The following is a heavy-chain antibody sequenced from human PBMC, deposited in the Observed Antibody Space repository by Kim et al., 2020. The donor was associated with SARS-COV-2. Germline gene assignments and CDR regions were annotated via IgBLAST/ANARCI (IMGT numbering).Heavy chain of an antibody. D-gene: IGHD2-2*01. CDR1: GVTFSCYS. Sequence: GGSLRLSCAASGVTFSCYSMNWVRQAPGEGLEWVALVSSSSAYKYYGDSMKGRLTISRHNAQKSVYLQMNSLRANDTAVYYCERGRERCNSINCHPGWF. CDR3: ERGRERCNSINCHPGWF. V-gene: IGHV3-21*01. J-gene: IGHJ5*01. CDR2: VSSSSAYK.